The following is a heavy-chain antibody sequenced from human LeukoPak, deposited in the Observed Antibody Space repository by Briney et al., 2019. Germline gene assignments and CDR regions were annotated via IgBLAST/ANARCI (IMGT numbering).Heavy chain of an antibody. CDR1: GFTFSGSA. D-gene: IGHD1-26*01. J-gene: IGHJ4*02. CDR2: IRSKANSYAT. Sequence: GGSLRLSCAASGFTFSGSAMHWVRQASGKGLEWVGRIRSKANSYATAYAASVKGRFTISRDDSKNTAYLQMNSLKTEDTAVYYCTRLGVGGYFGDYWGQGTLVTVSS. CDR3: TRLGVGGYFGDY. V-gene: IGHV3-73*01.